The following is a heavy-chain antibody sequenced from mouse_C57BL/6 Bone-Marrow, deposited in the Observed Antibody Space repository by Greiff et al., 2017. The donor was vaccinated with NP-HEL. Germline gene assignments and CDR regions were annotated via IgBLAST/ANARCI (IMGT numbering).Heavy chain of an antibody. CDR1: GFSLTSYG. CDR3: ARTYYSNYVGFYYAMDY. CDR2: IWSGGST. Sequence: QVQLQQSGPGLVQPSQSLSITCTVSGFSLTSYGVHWVRQSPGKGLEWLGVIWSGGSTDSNAAFISRLSISKDNAKSQIFFKKTSLQADETAIYYCARTYYSNYVGFYYAMDYWGQGTSVTVSS. J-gene: IGHJ4*01. D-gene: IGHD2-5*01. V-gene: IGHV2-2*01.